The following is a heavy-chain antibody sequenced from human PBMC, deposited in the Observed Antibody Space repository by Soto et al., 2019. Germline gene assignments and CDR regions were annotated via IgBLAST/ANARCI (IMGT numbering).Heavy chain of an antibody. Sequence: EVQLVQSGAEVKKPGESLKISCKGSGYSFTSYWLGWVRQMPGKGLEWMGIIYPGDSDTRYSPSFQGQVTISADKSISAAKQRTSSLKATDTDMYCCATMDAVTTLSESNGMDFWVQATTVTVSS. V-gene: IGHV5-51*03. J-gene: IGHJ6*02. CDR3: ATMDAVTTLSESNGMDF. D-gene: IGHD4-17*01. CDR1: GYSFTSYW. CDR2: IYPGDSDT.